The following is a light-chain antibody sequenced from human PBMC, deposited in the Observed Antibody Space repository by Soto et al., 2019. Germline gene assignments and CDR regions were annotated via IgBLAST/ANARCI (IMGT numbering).Light chain of an antibody. CDR2: DVS. Sequence: QSVLTQPASVSGSPGQSITISCTGTSSDVGGYNFVSWYQQHPGEAPKLVMFDVSNRPSGISSRFSGSKSGNTASLTISGLQAEDEAVYYCSSYTSSISLVFGGGTKLTVL. V-gene: IGLV2-14*03. J-gene: IGLJ3*02. CDR3: SSYTSSISLV. CDR1: SSDVGGYNF.